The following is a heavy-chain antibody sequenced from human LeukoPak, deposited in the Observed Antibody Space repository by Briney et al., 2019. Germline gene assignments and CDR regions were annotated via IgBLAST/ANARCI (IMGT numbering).Heavy chain of an antibody. V-gene: IGHV1-46*01. CDR2: INPNGCST. J-gene: IGHJ4*02. CDR3: ARGTRHTYTERRRGDSTGYYFDY. CDR1: GYTFTSYY. Sequence: ASVKVSCKASGYTFTSYYMHWVRQAPGQGLEWMGIINPNGCSTTYAQGFQGRVTMTSDTSTSTVFMEVSSLRSEDTAVYYCARGTRHTYTERRRGDSTGYYFDYWGQGTLVTVSS. D-gene: IGHD3-22*01.